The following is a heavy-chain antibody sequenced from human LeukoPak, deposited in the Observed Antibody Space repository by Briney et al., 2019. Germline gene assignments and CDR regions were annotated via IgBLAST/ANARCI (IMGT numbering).Heavy chain of an antibody. D-gene: IGHD2-15*01. CDR1: GYSFTSYW. J-gene: IGHJ4*02. V-gene: IGHV5-51*01. CDR3: ARRPGYCSGGSCYSGGGGFDY. Sequence: GESLKISCKGSGYSFTSYWIGWVRQMPGKGLEWTGIIYPGDSDTRYSPSFQGQVTISADKSISTAYLQWSSLKASDTAMYYCARRPGYCSGGSCYSGGGGFDYWGQGTLVTVSS. CDR2: IYPGDSDT.